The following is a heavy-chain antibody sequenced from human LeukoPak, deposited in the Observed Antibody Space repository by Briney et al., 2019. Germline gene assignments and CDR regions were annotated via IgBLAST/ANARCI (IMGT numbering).Heavy chain of an antibody. D-gene: IGHD2-2*01. V-gene: IGHV3-21*01. CDR3: ARAPAGDNWFDP. CDR2: ISSSSSYI. Sequence: PGRSLRLSCAASGFTFSSYSMNWVRQAPGKGLEWVSSISSSSSYIYYADSVKGRFTISRDNAKNSLYLQMNSLRAEDTAVYYCARAPAGDNWFDPWGQGTLVTVSS. CDR1: GFTFSSYS. J-gene: IGHJ5*02.